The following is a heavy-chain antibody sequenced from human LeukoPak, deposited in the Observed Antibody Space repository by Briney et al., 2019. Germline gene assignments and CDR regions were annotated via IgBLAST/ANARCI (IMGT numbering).Heavy chain of an antibody. Sequence: GGSLRLSCAASGFAFDDYAMHWVRQAPGKGLEWVSGITWNSDNIEYADSVKGRFTISRDNAKNSLYLQMNSLRAEDTALYYCAKETYGSGRDSFDLWGRGTLVTVSS. CDR1: GFAFDDYA. D-gene: IGHD3-10*01. CDR2: ITWNSDNI. CDR3: AKETYGSGRDSFDL. J-gene: IGHJ2*01. V-gene: IGHV3-9*01.